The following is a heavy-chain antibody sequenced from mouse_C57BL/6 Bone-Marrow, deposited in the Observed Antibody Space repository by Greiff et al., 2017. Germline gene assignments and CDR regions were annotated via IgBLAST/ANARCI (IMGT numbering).Heavy chain of an antibody. D-gene: IGHD2-1*01. CDR2: ISYVGSST. CDR1: GFTFSDYY. J-gene: IGHJ2*01. V-gene: IGHV5-16*01. CDR3: ARALIYYGLFDY. Sequence: EVQRVESEGGLVQPGSSMKLSCTASGFTFSDYYMAWVRQVPEKGLEWVANISYVGSSTYYLDSLKSRFIISRDNAKNILYLQMSSLKSEDTATYYCARALIYYGLFDYWGQGTTLTVSS.